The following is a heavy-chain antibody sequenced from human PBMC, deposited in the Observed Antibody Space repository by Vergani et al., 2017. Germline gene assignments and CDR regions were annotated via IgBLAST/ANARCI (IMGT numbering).Heavy chain of an antibody. CDR1: EYSFGNYW. Sequence: EVVLVQSGPEMRKPGESLKISCKGSEYSFGNYWIGWVRQMPGKGLEWMGIIYPADSDTRYSPSFQGQVTISADKSISTAFLQWDSLKASDTALYYCARHTTDTDSWGQGTLVTVSS. V-gene: IGHV5-51*01. J-gene: IGHJ4*02. D-gene: IGHD1-1*01. CDR3: ARHTTDTDS. CDR2: IYPADSDT.